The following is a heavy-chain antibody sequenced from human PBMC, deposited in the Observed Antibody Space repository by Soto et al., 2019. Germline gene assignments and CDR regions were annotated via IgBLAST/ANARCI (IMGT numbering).Heavy chain of an antibody. CDR1: AGSFSDYY. Sequence: SETLSLTCAVYAGSFSDYYWSWIRQPPGKGLEWIGEINHSGSTNYNASLKSRVTISLDTPKHQSSLNLTSVTAADTAVYFCARAVAAVLGSWGQGTLLAVSS. CDR2: INHSGST. V-gene: IGHV4-34*01. D-gene: IGHD2-15*01. CDR3: ARAVAAVLGS. J-gene: IGHJ5*02.